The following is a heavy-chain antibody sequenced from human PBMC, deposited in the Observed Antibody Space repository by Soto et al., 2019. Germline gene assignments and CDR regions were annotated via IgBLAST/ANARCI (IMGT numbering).Heavy chain of an antibody. D-gene: IGHD3-3*01. CDR2: ISAYNGNT. CDR3: ARDVLYYDFWSGYYTDPNYYYYYGMDV. V-gene: IGHV1-18*04. J-gene: IGHJ6*02. CDR1: GYTLTSYG. Sequence: GASVKVSCKASGYTLTSYGISWVRQAPGQGLEWMGWISAYNGNTNYAQKLQGRVTMTTDTSTSTAYMELRSLRSDDTAVYYCARDVLYYDFWSGYYTDPNYYYYYGMDVWGQGTTVTVSS.